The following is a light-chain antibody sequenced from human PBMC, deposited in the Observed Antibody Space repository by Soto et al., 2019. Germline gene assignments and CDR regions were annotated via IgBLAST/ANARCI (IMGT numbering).Light chain of an antibody. V-gene: IGKV1-27*01. CDR2: AAS. Sequence: DIQMTQSPSSLSASVGDRVTITCRASQGISNYLAWYQQKPGKVPKLLIYAASTLQSGVPSRFSGSGSGTDFTLTIISLQPEDVATYYCQKYNSARLFGGGTKVEIK. J-gene: IGKJ4*01. CDR1: QGISNY. CDR3: QKYNSARL.